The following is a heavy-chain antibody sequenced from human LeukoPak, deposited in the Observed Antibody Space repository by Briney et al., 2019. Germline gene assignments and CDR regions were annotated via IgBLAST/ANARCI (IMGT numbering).Heavy chain of an antibody. V-gene: IGHV4-34*01. CDR1: GGSFSGYY. D-gene: IGHD3-22*01. Sequence: PSETLSLTCAVYGGSFSGYYWSWIRQPPGKGLEWIGEINHSGSTNYNPSLKSRVTISVDTSKNQFSPKLSSVTAADTAVYYCARVSDYDSSGYYYTYYFDYWGQGTLVTVSS. CDR2: INHSGST. J-gene: IGHJ4*02. CDR3: ARVSDYDSSGYYYTYYFDY.